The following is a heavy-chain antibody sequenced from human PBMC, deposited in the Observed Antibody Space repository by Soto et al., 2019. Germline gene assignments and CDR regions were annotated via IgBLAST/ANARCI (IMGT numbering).Heavy chain of an antibody. CDR2: ISYDGSNK. CDR1: GFTFSNYA. Sequence: QVQLVESGGGVVQPGRSLRLSCAASGFTFSNYAMHWVRQAPGKGLEWVAVISYDGSNKYYADSVKGRFTISRDNSKNTLYLQMNSVRAEDTAVYYCARDKSPYSSGWHNRHFDYWGQGTLVTVSS. CDR3: ARDKSPYSSGWHNRHFDY. J-gene: IGHJ4*02. V-gene: IGHV3-30-3*01. D-gene: IGHD6-19*01.